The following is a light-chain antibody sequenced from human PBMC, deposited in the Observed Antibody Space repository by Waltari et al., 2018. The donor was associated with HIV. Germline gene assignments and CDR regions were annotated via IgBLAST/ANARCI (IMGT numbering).Light chain of an antibody. CDR2: TAS. Sequence: DLQLTQSPSSLSASVVDRVTITCRTSQSINRYLNWYQQKPGKAPKLLSYTASSLQSGVPSRFTGSGSGTDFTLTISSLQPEDFATYYCQQSYSTPPTFGQGTKVEIK. J-gene: IGKJ1*01. CDR3: QQSYSTPPT. CDR1: QSINRY. V-gene: IGKV1-39*01.